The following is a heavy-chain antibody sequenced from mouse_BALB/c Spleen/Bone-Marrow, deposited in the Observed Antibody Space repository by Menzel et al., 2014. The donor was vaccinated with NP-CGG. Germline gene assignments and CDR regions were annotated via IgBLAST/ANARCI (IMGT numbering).Heavy chain of an antibody. D-gene: IGHD2-1*01. CDR2: INPDSSTI. CDR1: GFDFSRYW. CDR3: ARQGYYGKGDY. J-gene: IGHJ2*01. Sequence: EVQGVKSGGGLVQPGGSLKLSCAASGFDFSRYWMSWVRQAPGKGLEWIGEINPDSSTINYTPSLKDKFIISRDNAKNTLYLQMSKVRSEDTALYYCARQGYYGKGDYWGQGTTLTVSS. V-gene: IGHV4-1*02.